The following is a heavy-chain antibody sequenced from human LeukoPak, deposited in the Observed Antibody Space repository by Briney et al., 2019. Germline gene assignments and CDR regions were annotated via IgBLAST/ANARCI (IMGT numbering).Heavy chain of an antibody. CDR2: IYYSGST. J-gene: IGHJ4*02. CDR1: GGSISSYY. D-gene: IGHD3-10*01. Sequence: SETLSLTCTVSGGSISSYYWSWLRQSPGKGLEWIGYIYYSGSTKYNPSLKSRVTISVDTSKNQFSLKLSSVTAADTAVYYCARASGGDGSGSLWGQGTLVTVSS. CDR3: ARASGGDGSGSL. V-gene: IGHV4-59*01.